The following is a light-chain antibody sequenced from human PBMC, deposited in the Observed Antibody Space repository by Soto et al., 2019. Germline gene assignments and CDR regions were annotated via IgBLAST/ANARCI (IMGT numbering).Light chain of an antibody. Sequence: DIQLTQSPSPLSASVGARVTITCLASQSISTYLNWYQQKPGKAPKVLIYAASNLQSGVPPRFSGSGSGTDFTLTISGLHPEDVATYYCQKYNTAPLTFGQGTRLEIK. V-gene: IGKV1-39*01. CDR2: AAS. J-gene: IGKJ5*01. CDR3: QKYNTAPLT. CDR1: QSISTY.